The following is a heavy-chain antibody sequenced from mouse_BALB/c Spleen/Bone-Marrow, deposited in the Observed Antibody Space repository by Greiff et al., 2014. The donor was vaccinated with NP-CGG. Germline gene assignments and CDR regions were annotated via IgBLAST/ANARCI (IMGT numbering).Heavy chain of an antibody. J-gene: IGHJ1*01. V-gene: IGHV1-5*01. CDR1: GYSFTSYW. Sequence: VQLQQSGTVLARPGASVKMSCKASGYSFTSYWMNWVKQRPGQGLEWIGAIYPGNSDTSYNQKFKGKAKLTAVTSASTACMELSSLTNEDSAVYYCTKIYYGNSFDVWGAGTTVTVSS. CDR2: IYPGNSDT. D-gene: IGHD2-1*01. CDR3: TKIYYGNSFDV.